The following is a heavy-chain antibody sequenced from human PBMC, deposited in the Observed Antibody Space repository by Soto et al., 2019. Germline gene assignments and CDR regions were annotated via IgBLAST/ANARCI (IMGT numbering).Heavy chain of an antibody. V-gene: IGHV1-18*01. CDR2: ISAYNGNT. CDR3: ARDRQVRGYYYDSSGANWFDT. Sequence: ASVKVSCKASGYTFTSYGISWVRQAPGQGLEWMGWISAYNGNTNYAQKLQGRVTMTTDTSTSTAYMELRSLRSDDTAVYYCARDRQVRGYYYDSSGANWFDTWVPGPLVTVSS. J-gene: IGHJ5*01. D-gene: IGHD3-22*01. CDR1: GYTFTSYG.